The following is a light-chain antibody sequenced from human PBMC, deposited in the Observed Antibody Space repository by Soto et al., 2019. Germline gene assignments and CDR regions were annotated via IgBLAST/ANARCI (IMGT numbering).Light chain of an antibody. CDR2: GAS. CDR1: QSVSSSY. V-gene: IGKV3-20*01. J-gene: IGKJ1*01. CDR3: QQYGSSWWT. Sequence: EIVLTQSPGTLSLYRGERATLSCRASQSVSSSYLAWYQQKPGQAPRLLIYGASSRATGIPDRFSGSGSGTDFTLTISRLEPEDFAVYYCQQYGSSWWTFGQGTKVEIK.